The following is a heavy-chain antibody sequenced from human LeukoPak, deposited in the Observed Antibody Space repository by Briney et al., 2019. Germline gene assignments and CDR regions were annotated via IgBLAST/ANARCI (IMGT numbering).Heavy chain of an antibody. Sequence: GVSLRLSCAASGFTFSSYAMHWVRQAPGKGLEWVAVISYDGSNKYYADSVKGRFTISRDNSKNTLYLQMNSLRAEDTAVYYCALGIRADYWGQGTLVTVSS. CDR3: ALGIRADY. CDR2: ISYDGSNK. V-gene: IGHV3-30-3*02. J-gene: IGHJ4*02. D-gene: IGHD3-10*01. CDR1: GFTFSSYA.